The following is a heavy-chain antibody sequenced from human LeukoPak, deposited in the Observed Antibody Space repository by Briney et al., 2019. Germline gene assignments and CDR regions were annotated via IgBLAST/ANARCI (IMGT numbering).Heavy chain of an antibody. D-gene: IGHD6-19*01. CDR2: ISAYNGNT. J-gene: IGHJ5*02. CDR1: GYTFTSYG. CDR3: ARVYKSSSGLTPLAP. Sequence: ASVKVPCKASGYTFTSYGISWVRQAPGQGLEWMGWISAYNGNTNYAQKLQGRVTMTTDTSTSTAYMELRSLRSDDTAVYYCARVYKSSSGLTPLAPWGQGTLVTVSS. V-gene: IGHV1-18*01.